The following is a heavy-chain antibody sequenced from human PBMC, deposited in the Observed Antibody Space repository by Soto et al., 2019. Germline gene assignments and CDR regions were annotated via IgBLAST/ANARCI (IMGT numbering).Heavy chain of an antibody. D-gene: IGHD4-17*01. CDR1: GGSFSGYY. Sequence: SETLSLTCAVYGGSFSGYYWSWIRQPPGKGLEWIGSIYYSGSTYYNPSLKSRVTISVDTSKNQFSLKLSSVTAADMAVYYCARGMSPYGDYSDYWGQGTLVTVSS. J-gene: IGHJ4*02. CDR3: ARGMSPYGDYSDY. V-gene: IGHV4-34*01. CDR2: IYYSGST.